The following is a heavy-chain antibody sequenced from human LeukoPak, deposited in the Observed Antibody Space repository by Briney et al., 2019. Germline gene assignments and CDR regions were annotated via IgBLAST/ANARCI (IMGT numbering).Heavy chain of an antibody. CDR3: ASTQTFDY. CDR2: IKQDGSEK. V-gene: IGHV3-7*05. Sequence: GGSLRLSCAASGFTFSNYWMSWVRQAPGKGLEWVANIKQDGSEKHYADSVKGRFTISRDNAKSSLYLQSNSLRVEDTAVYHCASTQTFDYWGQGALVTVPS. J-gene: IGHJ4*02. CDR1: GFTFSNYW.